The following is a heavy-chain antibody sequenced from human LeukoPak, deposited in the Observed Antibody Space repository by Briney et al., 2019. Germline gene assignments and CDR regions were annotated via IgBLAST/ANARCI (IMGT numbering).Heavy chain of an antibody. CDR3: ARGYGGRYSSTSHYYYYMDV. J-gene: IGHJ6*03. CDR1: GGSFSGYY. CDR2: INHSGST. Sequence: PSETLSLTCAVYGGSFSGYYWSWIRQPPGKGLEWIGEINHSGSTNYNPSLKSRVTISVDTSKNQFPLKLSSVTAADTAVYYCARGYGGRYSSTSHYYYYMDVWGKGTTVTVSS. D-gene: IGHD6-13*01. V-gene: IGHV4-34*01.